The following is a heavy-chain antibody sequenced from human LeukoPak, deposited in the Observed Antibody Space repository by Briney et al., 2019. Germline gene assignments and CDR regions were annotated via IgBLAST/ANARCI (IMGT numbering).Heavy chain of an antibody. V-gene: IGHV1-69-2*01. J-gene: IGHJ4*02. CDR1: GYTFTDYY. CDR3: ATDFIVGSGRDLDY. Sequence: ASVKVSCKVSGYTFTDYYIHWVQQAPGKGLEWMGLVDPEDGETIYAEKFQGRVTITADTSTDTAYMELSSLRSEDTAVYYCATDFIVGSGRDLDYWGQGTLVTVSS. D-gene: IGHD3-10*01. CDR2: VDPEDGET.